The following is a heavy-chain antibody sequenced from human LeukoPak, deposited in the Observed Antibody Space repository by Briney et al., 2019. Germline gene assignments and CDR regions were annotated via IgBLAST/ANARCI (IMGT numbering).Heavy chain of an antibody. CDR2: ISYDGSNK. D-gene: IGHD3-22*01. Sequence: GGSLRLSCAASGFTFSSYAMHWVRQAPGKGLEWVAVISYDGSNKYYADSVKGRFTISRDNSKNTLYPQMNSLRAEDTAVYYCARDGHYYDSSGYYSLDYWGQGTLVTVSS. CDR3: ARDGHYYDSSGYYSLDY. J-gene: IGHJ4*02. CDR1: GFTFSSYA. V-gene: IGHV3-30*04.